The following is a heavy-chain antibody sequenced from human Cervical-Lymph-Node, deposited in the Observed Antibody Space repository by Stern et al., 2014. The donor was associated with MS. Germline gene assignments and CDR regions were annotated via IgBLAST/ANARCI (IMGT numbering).Heavy chain of an antibody. V-gene: IGHV4-4*07. CDR2: IYTAGST. D-gene: IGHD6-19*01. CDR1: GDSMSRYY. CDR3: ARGPYSSGSLGIDY. Sequence: VQLVESGPGLVKPSETLSLTCTVSGDSMSRYYWSWIRQPAGKGLEWIGRIYTAGSTNYNPSLKSRVSMQVDASQKQFSLKLSSVPAADTAVYFCARGPYSSGSLGIDYWGQGTLVTVSS. J-gene: IGHJ4*02.